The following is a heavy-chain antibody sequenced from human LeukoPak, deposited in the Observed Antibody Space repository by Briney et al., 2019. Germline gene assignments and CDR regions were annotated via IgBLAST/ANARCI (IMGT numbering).Heavy chain of an antibody. Sequence: PGGSLRLSCAASGFTFTNYYLSWVRQAPGKGLEWVANIKEDGSEQYYVDSVKGRFTISRDNAKNSLYLQMNSLRAEDTAVYYCARDNVGGSCYDYWGQGTLVTVSS. D-gene: IGHD2-15*01. J-gene: IGHJ4*02. CDR1: GFTFTNYY. CDR3: ARDNVGGSCYDY. CDR2: IKEDGSEQ. V-gene: IGHV3-7*04.